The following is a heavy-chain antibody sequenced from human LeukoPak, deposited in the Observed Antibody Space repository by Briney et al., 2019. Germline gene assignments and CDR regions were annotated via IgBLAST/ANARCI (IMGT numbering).Heavy chain of an antibody. J-gene: IGHJ3*02. D-gene: IGHD3-10*01. V-gene: IGHV3-23*01. CDR1: GFTFSSYG. Sequence: GGSLRLSCAASGFTFSSYGMTWVRQAPGKGLEWVSAISGSGGSTYYADSVKGRSTISRDNSKNTLYLQMNSLRAEDTAVYYCAKYGLAGSDRYHDASDIWGQGTVVTVSS. CDR2: ISGSGGST. CDR3: AKYGLAGSDRYHDASDI.